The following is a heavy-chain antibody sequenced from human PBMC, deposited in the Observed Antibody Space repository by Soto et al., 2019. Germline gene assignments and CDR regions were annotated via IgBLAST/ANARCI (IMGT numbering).Heavy chain of an antibody. D-gene: IGHD3-3*01. CDR2: INPNSGAT. V-gene: IGHV1-2*02. CDR1: GYTFTGYF. J-gene: IGHJ5*02. Sequence: ASVKVSCKASGYTFTGYFIHWVRQAPGQGLEWMGWINPNSGATKYAQKFQGRVTVTRDTSINTAYMELTMLRSDDTAVYYCARGGGTILAPLPWGQGTPVTVSS. CDR3: ARGGGTILAPLP.